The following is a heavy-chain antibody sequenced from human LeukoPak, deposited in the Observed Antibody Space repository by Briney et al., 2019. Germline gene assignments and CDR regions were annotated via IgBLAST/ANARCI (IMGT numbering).Heavy chain of an antibody. Sequence: PSETLSLTCTVSGGSISSHYWSWIRQPPGKGLEWIGYIYYSGSTNYNPSLKSRGTISVDTSKNQFSLKLSSVTAADTAVYYCARGGRVGSGWYYFDYWGQGTLVTVSS. J-gene: IGHJ4*02. CDR1: GGSISSHY. CDR3: ARGGRVGSGWYYFDY. V-gene: IGHV4-59*11. D-gene: IGHD6-19*01. CDR2: IYYSGST.